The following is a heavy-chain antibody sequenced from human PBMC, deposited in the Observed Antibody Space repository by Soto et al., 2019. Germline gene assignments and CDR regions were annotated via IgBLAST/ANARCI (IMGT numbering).Heavy chain of an antibody. CDR3: ARGRGGTYDAFDI. V-gene: IGHV4-59*01. CDR2: IFYSGTT. D-gene: IGHD1-26*01. CDR1: GGSISSYF. J-gene: IGHJ3*02. Sequence: QVQLQESGPRLVKPSETLSLTCTVSGGSISSYFWSWIRQSPGEGLEWIGYIFYSGTTNYSPSLKSRVTMSLGTAKKQFSLNLTSVTAADTAVYYCARGRGGTYDAFDIWAQGTMVTVSS.